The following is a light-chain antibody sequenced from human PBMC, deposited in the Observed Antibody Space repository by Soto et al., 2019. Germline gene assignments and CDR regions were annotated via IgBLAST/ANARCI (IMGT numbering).Light chain of an antibody. CDR3: QQSYSTPDT. J-gene: IGKJ2*01. V-gene: IGKV1-39*01. Sequence: DIPMTQSPSSLSASVGDRVTITCRASQSISSYLNWYQQKPGKAPKLLIYASSSLQSGVPSRFSGSGSGTDFTLTINSLQPEDFATYYCQQSYSTPDTFGQGTKLEIK. CDR1: QSISSY. CDR2: ASS.